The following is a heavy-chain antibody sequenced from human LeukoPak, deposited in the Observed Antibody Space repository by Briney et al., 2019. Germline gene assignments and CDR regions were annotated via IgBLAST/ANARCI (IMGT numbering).Heavy chain of an antibody. D-gene: IGHD3-16*01. Sequence: GGSLRLSCAGSGFTFSNYNMNWVRQTPGKGLEWVSSISSGSSSIYYADSVKGRFTISRDNAKNSLFLQMSSLRGEDTALYYCATEHWGPNSWGQGTLVTVSS. CDR3: ATEHWGPNS. CDR1: GFTFSNYN. J-gene: IGHJ4*02. CDR2: ISSGSSSI. V-gene: IGHV3-21*01.